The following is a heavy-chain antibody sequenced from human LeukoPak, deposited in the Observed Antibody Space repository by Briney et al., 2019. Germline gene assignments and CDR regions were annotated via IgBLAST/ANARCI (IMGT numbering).Heavy chain of an antibody. CDR3: ARDHAPLRWYLVGAFDI. CDR1: GGSFSGYS. J-gene: IGHJ3*02. Sequence: SETLSLTCAVYGGSFSGYSWNWIRQPPGKGLEWIGEINHSGSTNYNPSLKSRVTISVDTSKNQFSLKLSSVTAADTAVYYCARDHAPLRWYLVGAFDIWGQGTMVTVSS. D-gene: IGHD4-23*01. CDR2: INHSGST. V-gene: IGHV4-34*01.